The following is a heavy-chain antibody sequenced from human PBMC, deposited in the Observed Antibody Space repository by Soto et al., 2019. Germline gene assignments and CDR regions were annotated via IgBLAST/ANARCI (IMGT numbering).Heavy chain of an antibody. Sequence: QVQLVESGGGVVQPGRSLRLSCAASGFTFSSYAMHWVRQAPGKGLEWVAVISYDGSNKYYADSVKGRFTISRDNSKNTLYLQMNSLRAEDTAVYYCARDQVTMIWGGDAFDIWGQGTMVTVSS. J-gene: IGHJ3*02. V-gene: IGHV3-30-3*01. CDR3: ARDQVTMIWGGDAFDI. CDR2: ISYDGSNK. D-gene: IGHD3-22*01. CDR1: GFTFSSYA.